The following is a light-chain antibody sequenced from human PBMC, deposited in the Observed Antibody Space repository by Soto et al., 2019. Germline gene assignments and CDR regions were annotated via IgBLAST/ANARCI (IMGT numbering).Light chain of an antibody. CDR1: QGIRND. CDR3: VQDYSYPRT. Sequence: AIQMSQSPSSMSASVGDRVTIICRPSQGIRNDLGWYQQRRGKAHSLLVCATSNLQSGVPSRFRGSVSGTDVTVTISSLQPEDFATYYCVQDYSYPRTFGRGPKVDIK. CDR2: ATS. V-gene: IGKV1-6*01. J-gene: IGKJ1*01.